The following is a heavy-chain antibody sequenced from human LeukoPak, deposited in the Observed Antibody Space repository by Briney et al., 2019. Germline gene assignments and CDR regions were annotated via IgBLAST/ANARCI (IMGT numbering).Heavy chain of an antibody. D-gene: IGHD5-12*01. Sequence: SGPTLVNPTPTLTLTCTFSGFSLSTRGVGVGWIRQPPGKALEWLALIYWNDDKRYSPSLKSRLTTSKDTSKNQVVLTMTNMDPVDTATYYCARSYSDYDYFNNWFDPWGQGTLVTVSS. V-gene: IGHV2-5*01. CDR1: GFSLSTRGVG. CDR2: IYWNDDK. J-gene: IGHJ5*02. CDR3: ARSYSDYDYFNNWFDP.